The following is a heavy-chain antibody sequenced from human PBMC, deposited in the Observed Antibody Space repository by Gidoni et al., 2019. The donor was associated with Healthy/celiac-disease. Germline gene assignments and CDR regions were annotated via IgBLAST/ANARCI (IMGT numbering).Heavy chain of an antibody. D-gene: IGHD3-10*01. J-gene: IGHJ6*02. CDR3: ARSEWFGEFLGMDV. CDR1: GFTFSSYS. CDR2: ISSSSSYI. V-gene: IGHV3-21*01. Sequence: EVQLVESGGGLVKPGGSLRLSCAASGFTFSSYSMNWVRQAPGKGLEWVSSISSSSSYIYYADSVKGRFTISRDNAKNSLYLQMNSLRAEDTAVYYCARSEWFGEFLGMDVWGQGTTVTVSS.